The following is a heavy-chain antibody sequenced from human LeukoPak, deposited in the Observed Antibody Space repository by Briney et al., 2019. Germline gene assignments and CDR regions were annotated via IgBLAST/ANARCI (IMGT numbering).Heavy chain of an antibody. V-gene: IGHV3-30*18. CDR1: GFTFSSYG. Sequence: AGGSLRLSCAASGFTFSSYGMHWVRQAPGKGLEWVAVISYGGSNKYYADSVKGRFTISRDNSKNTLYLQMNSLRAEDTAVYYCAKDLDSSGWVPDYWGQGTLVTVSS. D-gene: IGHD6-19*01. CDR2: ISYGGSNK. J-gene: IGHJ4*02. CDR3: AKDLDSSGWVPDY.